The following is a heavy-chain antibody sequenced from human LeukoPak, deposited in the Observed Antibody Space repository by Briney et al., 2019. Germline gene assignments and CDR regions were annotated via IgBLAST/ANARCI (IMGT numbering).Heavy chain of an antibody. V-gene: IGHV4-39*01. CDR3: ARHLDDCSSTSCYIPHFDY. CDR2: IYYSGST. Sequence: SETLSLTCPVSGGSISSSSYYWGWIRQPPGKGLEWIGSIYYSGSTYYNPSLKSRVTISVDTSKNQFSLKLSSVTAADTAVYYCARHLDDCSSTSCYIPHFDYWGQGTLVTVSS. D-gene: IGHD2-2*02. J-gene: IGHJ4*02. CDR1: GGSISSSSYY.